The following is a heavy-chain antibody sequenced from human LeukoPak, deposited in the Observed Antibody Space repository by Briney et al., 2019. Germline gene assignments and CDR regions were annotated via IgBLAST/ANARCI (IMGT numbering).Heavy chain of an antibody. CDR2: ISSTSSTI. J-gene: IGHJ6*03. D-gene: IGHD6-19*01. Sequence: LSLTCTVSGGSISNYYWSWIRQPPGKGLEWVSYISSTSSTIYYVDSVKGRFTISRDNAKNSLYLQMNSLRAEDTAVYYCARVEIAVAGYSYMDVWGKGTTVTVSS. CDR1: GGSISNYY. V-gene: IGHV3-11*04. CDR3: ARVEIAVAGYSYMDV.